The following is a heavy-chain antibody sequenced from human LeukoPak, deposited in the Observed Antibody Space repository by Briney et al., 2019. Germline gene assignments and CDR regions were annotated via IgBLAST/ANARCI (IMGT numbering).Heavy chain of an antibody. V-gene: IGHV1-2*02. D-gene: IGHD3-10*01. J-gene: IGHJ6*02. CDR1: GYTFTGYY. CDR3: ARDGSGSYYPLGMDV. CDR2: INPNSGGT. Sequence: GASVKVSCKASGYTFTGYYMHWVRQAPGQGLEWMGWINPNSGGTNYAQKFQGRVTMIRDTSISTAYMELSRLRSDDTAVYYCARDGSGSYYPLGMDVWGQGTTVTVSS.